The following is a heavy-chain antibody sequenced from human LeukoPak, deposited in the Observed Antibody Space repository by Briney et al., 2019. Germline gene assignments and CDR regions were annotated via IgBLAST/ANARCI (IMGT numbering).Heavy chain of an antibody. Sequence: GGSLRISCAASGFTVSSNYMSWVRQALGKGLEWVSVIYSGGSTYYADSVKGRFTISRDNSKNTLYLQMNSLRAEDTAVYYCARELAVAGTNYWGQGTLVTVSS. CDR3: ARELAVAGTNY. D-gene: IGHD6-19*01. V-gene: IGHV3-66*02. J-gene: IGHJ4*02. CDR1: GFTVSSNY. CDR2: IYSGGST.